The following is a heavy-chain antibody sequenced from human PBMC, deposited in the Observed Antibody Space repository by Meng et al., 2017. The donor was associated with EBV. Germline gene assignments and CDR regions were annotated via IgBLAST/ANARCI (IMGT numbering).Heavy chain of an antibody. D-gene: IGHD2-21*02. Sequence: QVQRVESGGGVVKPGGSLRRSCGASGFTFSDYYMSGIRQAPGKGLEWVSYISSSGSTIYYADSVKGRFTISRDNAKNSLYLQMNSLRAEDTAVYYCARRVVTGGFFDYWGQGTLVTVSS. CDR1: GFTFSDYY. J-gene: IGHJ4*02. CDR3: ARRVVTGGFFDY. CDR2: ISSSGSTI. V-gene: IGHV3-11*01.